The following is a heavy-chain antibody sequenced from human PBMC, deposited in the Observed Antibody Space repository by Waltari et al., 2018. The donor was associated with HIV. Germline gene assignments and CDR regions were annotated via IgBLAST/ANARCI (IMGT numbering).Heavy chain of an antibody. J-gene: IGHJ4*02. CDR1: GFTFNTYS. CDR3: AGDRRGFGYGDF. CDR2: ISSISAYI. D-gene: IGHD5-18*01. Sequence: EVQLVESGGGLVKPGGSLRLSCAASGFTFNTYSMYWVRQYPGKGLEWVSSISSISAYIYYADSVKGRFTISRDNAKNSLYLQMNSLRAEDAAVYYCAGDRRGFGYGDFWGQGTLVTVSP. V-gene: IGHV3-21*06.